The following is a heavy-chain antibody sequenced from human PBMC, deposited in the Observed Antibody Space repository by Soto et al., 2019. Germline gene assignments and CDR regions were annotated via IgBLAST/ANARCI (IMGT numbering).Heavy chain of an antibody. J-gene: IGHJ6*03. D-gene: IGHD2-21*01. CDR1: GGSVSSHH. CDR2: IYYTGRGNT. V-gene: IGHV4-59*02. CDR3: ASTVDSGYKDV. Sequence: QVQLQESGPGLVNPSETLSLTCTVSGGSVSSHHWSWIRQSPGKGLEWIGYIYYTGRGNTKYNPSLKNRVTILVDTSKNQFSLKLSSVTAADTAVYYCASTVDSGYKDVWCKGTTVTVSS.